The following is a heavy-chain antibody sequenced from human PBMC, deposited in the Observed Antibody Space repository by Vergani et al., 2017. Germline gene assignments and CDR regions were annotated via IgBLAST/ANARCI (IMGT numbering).Heavy chain of an antibody. D-gene: IGHD3-3*01. Sequence: QVTLKESGHVLVKPTETLTLTCTVSGFSLSNARMGVSWIGQPPGKALEWLAHIFSNDEKSYSTSLKSRLTISKDTSKSQVVLTMTNMDPVDTATYYCARVTYYDFWSGYPLDYWGQGTLVTVSS. J-gene: IGHJ4*02. CDR1: GFSLSNARMG. CDR2: IFSNDEK. V-gene: IGHV2-26*01. CDR3: ARVTYYDFWSGYPLDY.